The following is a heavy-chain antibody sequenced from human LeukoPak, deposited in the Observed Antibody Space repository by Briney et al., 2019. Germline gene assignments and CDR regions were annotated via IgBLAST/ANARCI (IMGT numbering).Heavy chain of an antibody. CDR3: AKSVGAQPGFDF. CDR2: MSSTSSYI. D-gene: IGHD6-6*01. Sequence: GGSLRLSCAASGFTFSTYTLNWVRQAPGKGLEWVSSMSSTSSYIYNADSVKGRFTISRDNSKNTLYLHMNSLKAEDTAVYYCAKSVGAQPGFDFWGQGTLVTVSS. V-gene: IGHV3-21*01. CDR1: GFTFSTYT. J-gene: IGHJ4*02.